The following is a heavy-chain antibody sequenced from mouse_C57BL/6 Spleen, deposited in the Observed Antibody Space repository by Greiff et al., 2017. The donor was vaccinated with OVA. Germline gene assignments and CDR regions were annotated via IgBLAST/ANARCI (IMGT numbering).Heavy chain of an antibody. CDR3: AMIDGTPDFDV. CDR1: GYSITSGYY. J-gene: IGHJ1*03. Sequence: EVQLQESGPGLVKPSQSLSLTCSVTGYSITSGYYWNWIRQFPGNKLEWMGYISYDGSNNYNPSLKNRISITRDTSKNQFFLKLNSVTTEDTATYYCAMIDGTPDFDVWGTGTTVTVSS. D-gene: IGHD2-3*01. CDR2: ISYDGSN. V-gene: IGHV3-6*01.